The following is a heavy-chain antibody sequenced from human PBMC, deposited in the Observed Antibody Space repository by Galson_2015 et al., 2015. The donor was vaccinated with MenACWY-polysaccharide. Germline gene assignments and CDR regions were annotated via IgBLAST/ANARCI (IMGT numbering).Heavy chain of an antibody. CDR1: GFTFSSYV. CDR2: ITDSGSST. D-gene: IGHD1-26*01. CDR3: AKGGREVDNWLDP. V-gene: IGHV3-23*01. J-gene: IGHJ5*02. Sequence: SLRLSCAVSGFTFSSYVMSWVRQAPGRGLEWVSSITDSGSSTYYVDSVKGRFTISRDNSKNTLFLQMNGLRADDTAVYYCAKGGREVDNWLDPWGQGALVTVSS.